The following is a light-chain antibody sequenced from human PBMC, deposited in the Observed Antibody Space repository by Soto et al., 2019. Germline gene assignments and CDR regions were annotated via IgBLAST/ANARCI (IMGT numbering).Light chain of an antibody. Sequence: DIPMTQSPSSLSASVGDRVTITCRASQSISYYLNWYQQKHGRAPRLLIYSTSTLQSGVPSKFSGSASGTDFTLTISSLQPEDFATYYCQQSYSTPWTFGQGTKVEIK. CDR3: QQSYSTPWT. J-gene: IGKJ1*01. CDR1: QSISYY. CDR2: STS. V-gene: IGKV1-39*01.